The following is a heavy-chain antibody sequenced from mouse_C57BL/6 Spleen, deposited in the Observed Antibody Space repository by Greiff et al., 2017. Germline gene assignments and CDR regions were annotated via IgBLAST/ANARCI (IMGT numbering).Heavy chain of an antibody. D-gene: IGHD4-1*01. CDR1: GYTFTSYW. V-gene: IGHV1-69*01. CDR2: IDPSDSYT. CDR3: ARRDWATYYFDY. Sequence: VQLQQSGAELVMPGASVKLSCKASGYTFTSYWMHWVKQRPGQGLEWIGEIDPSDSYTNYNQKFKGKSTLTVDKSSSTAYMQLSSLTSEDSAVYYCARRDWATYYFDYWGQGTTLTVSS. J-gene: IGHJ2*01.